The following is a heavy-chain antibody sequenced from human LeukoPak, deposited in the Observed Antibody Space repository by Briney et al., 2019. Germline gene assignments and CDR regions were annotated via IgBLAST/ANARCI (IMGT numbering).Heavy chain of an antibody. D-gene: IGHD2-15*01. CDR1: GFTFSGSA. V-gene: IGHV3-73*01. CDR2: IRSKANSYAT. CDR3: TRHYNPGYCSGGSCYYGTDYWYFDL. Sequence: GGSLRLSCAASGFTFSGSAMHWVRQASGKGLEWVGRIRSKANSYATAYAASVKGRFTISRDDSKNTAYLQMNSLKTEDTAVYYCTRHYNPGYCSGGSCYYGTDYWYFDLWGRGTLVTVSS. J-gene: IGHJ2*01.